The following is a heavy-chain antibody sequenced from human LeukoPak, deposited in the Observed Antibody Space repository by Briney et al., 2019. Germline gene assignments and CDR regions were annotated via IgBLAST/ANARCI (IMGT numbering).Heavy chain of an antibody. V-gene: IGHV3-30*18. CDR3: AKQHIVVVTAITYYYYGMDV. CDR1: GFTFSSYG. Sequence: PGRSLRLSCAASGFTFSSYGMHWVRQAPGKGLEWVAVISYDGSNKYYADSVKGRFTISRDNSKNTLYLQMNSLRAEDTAVYYCAKQHIVVVTAITYYYYGMDVWGQGTTDTVSS. J-gene: IGHJ6*02. D-gene: IGHD2-21*02. CDR2: ISYDGSNK.